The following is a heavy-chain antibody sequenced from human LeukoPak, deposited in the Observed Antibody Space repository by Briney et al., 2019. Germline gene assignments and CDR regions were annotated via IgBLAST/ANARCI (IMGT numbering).Heavy chain of an antibody. V-gene: IGHV3-23*01. CDR1: GLTFSNYV. Sequence: PGGSLRLSCAASGLTFSNYVMRWVRQAPGKGLEWVSSISGSGGSTYYADSVKGRFTISRDNSKNTMYLQMNSLRAEDTAVYYCARDYDSSGYYSFQHWGQGTLVTVSS. CDR3: ARDYDSSGYYSFQH. CDR2: ISGSGGST. J-gene: IGHJ1*01. D-gene: IGHD3-22*01.